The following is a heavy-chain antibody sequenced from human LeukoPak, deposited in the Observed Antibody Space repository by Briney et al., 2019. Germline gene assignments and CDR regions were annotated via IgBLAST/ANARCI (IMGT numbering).Heavy chain of an antibody. CDR3: ARLLGAATAMVIRYYYGMDV. CDR2: IYPGDSDT. Sequence: GESLKISCKGSGYSFTSYWIGWVRQMPGKGLEWMGIIYPGDSDTRYSPSFQGQVTISADKSISTAYLQWSSLKASDTAMYYCARLLGAATAMVIRYYYGMDVWGQGTTVTVSS. V-gene: IGHV5-51*01. D-gene: IGHD5-18*01. CDR1: GYSFTSYW. J-gene: IGHJ6*02.